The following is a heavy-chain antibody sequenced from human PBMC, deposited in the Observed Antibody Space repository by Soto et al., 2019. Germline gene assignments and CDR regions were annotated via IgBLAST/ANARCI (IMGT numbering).Heavy chain of an antibody. Sequence: EVQLVESGGGLVQPGQSLRVCCAASGFSFSSYSMNWVRQAPGKGLEWISYISSSKTYIWYADSVKGRFTISRDNAKNSLSLQMNSLRDEDTAVYYCVRDSGWAFDIWGLGTMVTVSS. CDR2: ISSSKTYI. CDR3: VRDSGWAFDI. D-gene: IGHD6-19*01. J-gene: IGHJ3*02. V-gene: IGHV3-48*02. CDR1: GFSFSSYS.